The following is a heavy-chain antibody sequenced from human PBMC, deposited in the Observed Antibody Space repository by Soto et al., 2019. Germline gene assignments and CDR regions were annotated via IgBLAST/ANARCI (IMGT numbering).Heavy chain of an antibody. CDR3: TRDLDCSSTSCLDYYYGMDV. CDR2: SRSKAYGGTT. V-gene: IGHV3-49*03. D-gene: IGHD2-2*01. J-gene: IGHJ6*02. Sequence: GGSLRLSCTASGFTFGDYAISWFRQARGKGLEWVGFSRSKAYGGTTEYAASVKGRFTISGDDSKSIAYLQMNSLKTEDTAVYYCTRDLDCSSTSCLDYYYGMDVWGQGTTVTVSS. CDR1: GFTFGDYA.